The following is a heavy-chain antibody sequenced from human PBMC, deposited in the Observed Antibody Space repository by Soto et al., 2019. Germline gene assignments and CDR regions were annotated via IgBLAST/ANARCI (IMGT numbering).Heavy chain of an antibody. CDR2: ISASNGNT. CDR3: ARVSSGWYYWFYP. Sequence: QVQLVQSGAEVKKPGASVKVSCKASGYTFTSYGISWVRQAPGQGREWMGWISASNGNTNYAQKLQGRVTMTPDTSKNTAYMEMRRLRSADTAVYYCARVSSGWYYWFYPWGQGTLVTVSS. V-gene: IGHV1-18*01. J-gene: IGHJ5*02. CDR1: GYTFTSYG. D-gene: IGHD6-19*01.